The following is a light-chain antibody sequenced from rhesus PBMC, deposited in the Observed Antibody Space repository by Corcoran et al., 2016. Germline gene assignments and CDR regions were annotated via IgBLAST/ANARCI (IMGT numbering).Light chain of an antibody. J-gene: IGKJ3*01. CDR3: VQALAYPFT. CDR1: QSLLHTNGKTY. Sequence: DIVVTQTPLSLPITPGEPASISCRSSQSLLHTNGKTYLHWYLQQPGQSPQLMIHWVSNSTSGFPDRFSGRGSVTDFTLKISKVEADDVGVYCCVQALAYPFTFGPGTKLDIK. CDR2: WVS. V-gene: IGKV2-72*01.